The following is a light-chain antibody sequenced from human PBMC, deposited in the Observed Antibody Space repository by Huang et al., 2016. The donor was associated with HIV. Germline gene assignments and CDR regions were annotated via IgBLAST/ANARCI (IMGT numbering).Light chain of an antibody. Sequence: EIVMTQSPATLSVSPGERATLSCRASQTVNSNLAWYQHKPGQAPRLLLDGASTRATGFPARCSGSGSGTKFTLTISSLQSEDFAVYYCQQYNNWLAFGQGTKVEIK. CDR2: GAS. CDR1: QTVNSN. J-gene: IGKJ1*01. CDR3: QQYNNWLA. V-gene: IGKV3-15*01.